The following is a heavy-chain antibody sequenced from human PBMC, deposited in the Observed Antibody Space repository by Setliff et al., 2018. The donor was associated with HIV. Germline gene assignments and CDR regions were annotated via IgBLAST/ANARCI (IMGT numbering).Heavy chain of an antibody. CDR1: GGAISSYSYY. D-gene: IGHD1-20*01. Sequence: SETLSLTCTVSGGAISSYSYYWGWIRQPPGKGLEWIGNIYYSGNTFYNPSLKSRVTMSLDTSRNEVSLRLNSVTAADTATYFCARVRFNFDNVRCFDLWGPGTLVTVSS. J-gene: IGHJ2*01. V-gene: IGHV4-39*07. CDR2: IYYSGNT. CDR3: ARVRFNFDNVRCFDL.